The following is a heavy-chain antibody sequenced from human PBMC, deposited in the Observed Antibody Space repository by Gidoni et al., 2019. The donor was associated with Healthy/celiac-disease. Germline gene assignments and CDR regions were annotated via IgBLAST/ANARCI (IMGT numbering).Heavy chain of an antibody. V-gene: IGHV3-13*01. CDR2: IGTAGDT. CDR1: GFTFSSYD. Sequence: EVQLVESGGGLVQPGGSLRLSCAASGFTFSSYDMHWVRQATGKGLEWVSAIGTAGDTYYPGSVKGRFTISRENAKNSLYLQMNSLRAEDTAVYYCARDYGGNSGIYYYYGMDVWGQGTTVTVSS. CDR3: ARDYGGNSGIYYYYGMDV. D-gene: IGHD4-17*01. J-gene: IGHJ6*02.